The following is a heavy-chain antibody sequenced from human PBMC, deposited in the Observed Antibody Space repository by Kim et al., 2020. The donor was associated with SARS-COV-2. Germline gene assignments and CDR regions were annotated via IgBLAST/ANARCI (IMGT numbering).Heavy chain of an antibody. D-gene: IGHD4-17*01. Sequence: SETLSLTCTVSGGSISSYYWSWIRQPPGKGLEWIGYIYYSGSTNYNPSLKSRVTISVDTSKNQFSLKLSSVTAADTAVYYCAREQVVTVTNFDYWGQGTLVTVSS. CDR3: AREQVVTVTNFDY. CDR1: GGSISSYY. V-gene: IGHV4-59*01. J-gene: IGHJ4*02. CDR2: IYYSGST.